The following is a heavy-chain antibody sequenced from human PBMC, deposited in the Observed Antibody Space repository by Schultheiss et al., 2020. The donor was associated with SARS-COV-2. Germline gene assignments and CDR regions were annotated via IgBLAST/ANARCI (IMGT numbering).Heavy chain of an antibody. CDR2: ISNNGGVT. CDR3: ARDSLYYDYNYYFYMDV. J-gene: IGHJ6*03. D-gene: IGHD3-3*01. Sequence: GSMRLSCAASGFTFSKYSMHWVRQGPGKGLEYVSGISNNGGVTYYANSVKGRFTISRDNSKNTLYLQMGSLRDEDMAMYYCARDSLYYDYNYYFYMDVWGKGTTVTVSS. V-gene: IGHV3-64*01. CDR1: GFTFSKYS.